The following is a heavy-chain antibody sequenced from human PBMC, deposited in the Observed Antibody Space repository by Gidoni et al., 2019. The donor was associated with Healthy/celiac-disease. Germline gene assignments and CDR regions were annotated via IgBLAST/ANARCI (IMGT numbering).Heavy chain of an antibody. CDR2: ISYYGSNK. D-gene: IGHD3-22*01. V-gene: IGHV3-30*04. J-gene: IGHJ3*02. CDR3: ARDTGARDSSGYSSGAFDI. CDR1: GFTFSSYA. Sequence: QVQLVESGGGVVQPGRSLRLACAASGFTFSSYAMHWVRQAPGKGLEWVAVISYYGSNKYYADSVKGRFTISRDNSKNTLYLQMNSLRAEDTAVYYCARDTGARDSSGYSSGAFDIWGQGTMVTVSS.